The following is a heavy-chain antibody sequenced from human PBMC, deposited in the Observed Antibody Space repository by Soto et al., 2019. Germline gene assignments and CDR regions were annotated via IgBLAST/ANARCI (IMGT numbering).Heavy chain of an antibody. CDR1: GFPFSSFG. V-gene: IGHV3-30*03. CDR2: TSSDGSKK. J-gene: IGHJ4*02. CDR3: AATSH. Sequence: PGGSLRLSCAASGFPFSSFGLHWVRQAPGKGPEWVAATSSDGSKKFYSDSVQGRFTISRDNLKNTLHLQMNSLRPADTAVYYCAATSHWGQGTLVTVSS.